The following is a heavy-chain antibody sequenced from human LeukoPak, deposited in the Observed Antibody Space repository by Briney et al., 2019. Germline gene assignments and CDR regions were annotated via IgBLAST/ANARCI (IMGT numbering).Heavy chain of an antibody. CDR1: GGSISSSNW. CDR2: IYYSGST. Sequence: ASETLSLTCAVSGGSISSSNWWSWVRQPPGKGLEWIGEIYYSGSTNYNPSLKSRVTISVDKSKNQFSLKLSSVTAADTAVYYCARTLWFGELLGYYGMDVWGKGTTVTVSS. D-gene: IGHD3-10*01. V-gene: IGHV4-4*02. J-gene: IGHJ6*04. CDR3: ARTLWFGELLGYYGMDV.